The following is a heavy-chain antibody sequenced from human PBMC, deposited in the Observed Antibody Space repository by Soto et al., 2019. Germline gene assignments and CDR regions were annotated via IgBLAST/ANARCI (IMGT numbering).Heavy chain of an antibody. D-gene: IGHD6-6*01. CDR1: GGSISSGDYY. Sequence: LSLTCSVSGGSISSGDYYWTWIRQHPGKGLEWIGYIYYSGNTYYSPSLQSRLSISVDTSKNQFSLKLYSVTAADTAMYYCARGSFSSSSSWFDPWGQGTLVTVSS. V-gene: IGHV4-31*03. J-gene: IGHJ5*02. CDR3: ARGSFSSSSSWFDP. CDR2: IYYSGNT.